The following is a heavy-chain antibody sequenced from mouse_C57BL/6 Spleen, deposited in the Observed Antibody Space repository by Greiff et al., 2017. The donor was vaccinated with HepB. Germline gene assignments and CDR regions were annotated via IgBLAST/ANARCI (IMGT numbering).Heavy chain of an antibody. CDR1: GYTFTSYW. V-gene: IGHV1-64*01. CDR3: ARGFYYGYYEWFAY. Sequence: VQLQQSGAELVKPGASVKLSCKASGYTFTSYWMHWVKQRPGQGLEWIGMIHPNSGNTNYNEKFKSKATLTVDKSSSTAYMQLSSLSSEDSAVYFCARGFYYGYYEWFAYSGQGTLVTVSA. D-gene: IGHD2-3*01. J-gene: IGHJ3*01. CDR2: IHPNSGNT.